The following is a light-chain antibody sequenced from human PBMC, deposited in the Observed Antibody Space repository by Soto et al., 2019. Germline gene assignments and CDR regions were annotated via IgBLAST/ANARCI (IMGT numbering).Light chain of an antibody. CDR3: QQRSNWPPRVT. V-gene: IGKV3-11*01. CDR1: QSVSSY. Sequence: EIVLTQSPATLSLSPGERATLSCRASQSVSSYLAWYQQKPGQAPRLLIYDASNRATGIPARFSGSGSGTDFTLTTSSLEPEDFAVYDYQQRSNWPPRVTFGPGTKVDIK. J-gene: IGKJ3*01. CDR2: DAS.